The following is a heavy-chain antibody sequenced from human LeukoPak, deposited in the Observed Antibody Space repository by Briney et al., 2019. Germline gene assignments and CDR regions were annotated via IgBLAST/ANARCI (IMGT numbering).Heavy chain of an antibody. D-gene: IGHD2-21*02. CDR3: AKEVVTAMSSFAP. CDR1: GFTFSSYA. J-gene: IGHJ5*02. Sequence: HTGGSLTLSCAPSGFTFSSYAMSWVRQAPGRGLGWVSFISGSGGSTYYADSVKGRSTITRHNSKNTLYQQKNSLRAEDTAVYYCAKEVVTAMSSFAPGGQGTLVTVSS. V-gene: IGHV3-23*01. CDR2: ISGSGGST.